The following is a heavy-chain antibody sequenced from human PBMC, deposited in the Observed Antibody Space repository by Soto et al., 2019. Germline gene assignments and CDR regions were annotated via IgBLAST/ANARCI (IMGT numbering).Heavy chain of an antibody. V-gene: IGHV3-21*01. Sequence: GGSLRLSCAASGFTFSSYSMNWVRQAPGKGLEWVSSISSSSSYIYYADSVKGRFTISRDNAKNSLYLQMNSLRAEDTAVYYCARVAPRHNYYGSGSPIYYFDYWGQGTLVTVSS. J-gene: IGHJ4*02. CDR3: ARVAPRHNYYGSGSPIYYFDY. CDR2: ISSSSSYI. D-gene: IGHD3-10*01. CDR1: GFTFSSYS.